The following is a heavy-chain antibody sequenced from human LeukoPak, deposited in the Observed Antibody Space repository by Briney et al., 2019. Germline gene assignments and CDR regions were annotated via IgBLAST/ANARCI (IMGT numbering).Heavy chain of an antibody. D-gene: IGHD3-22*01. V-gene: IGHV3-21*01. J-gene: IGHJ4*02. Sequence: GGSLRLSCAASGFTFRGYGMSWVRQAPGKGLEWVSSITSSSTYIYYADSVKGRFAISRDNAKNSLYLQMNSLRAEDTAVYYCARPKNYDSSGYYNYWGQGTLVTVSS. CDR1: GFTFRGYG. CDR2: ITSSSTYI. CDR3: ARPKNYDSSGYYNY.